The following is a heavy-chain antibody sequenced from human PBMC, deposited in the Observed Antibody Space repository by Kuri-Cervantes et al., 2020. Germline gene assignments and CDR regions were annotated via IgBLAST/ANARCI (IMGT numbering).Heavy chain of an antibody. CDR3: ATFEATVVSPESWFDP. J-gene: IGHJ5*02. CDR1: GGTFSSYT. Sequence: SVKVSCKASGGTFSSYTISWVRQAPGQGLEWMGRIIPILGIANYAQKFQGRVTITADKSTSTAYMELSSLRSEDTAVYYCATFEATVVSPESWFDPWGQGTLVTVSS. CDR2: IIPILGIA. D-gene: IGHD4-23*01. V-gene: IGHV1-69*02.